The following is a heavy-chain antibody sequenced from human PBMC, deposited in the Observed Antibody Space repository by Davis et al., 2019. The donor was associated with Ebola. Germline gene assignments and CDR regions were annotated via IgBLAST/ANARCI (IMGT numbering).Heavy chain of an antibody. CDR1: GFTFDDYA. V-gene: IGHV3-9*01. CDR2: ISWYSASI. J-gene: IGHJ5*02. Sequence: GGSLRLSCAASGFTFDDYAMHWVRQPPGKGLEWVSGISWYSASIGYAESVKGRFTISRDNAKNSLYLQMNSLRAEDTAFYYCAKGGGAIHDWFHPWGQGVLVTVSS. CDR3: AKGGGAIHDWFHP. D-gene: IGHD2-21*01.